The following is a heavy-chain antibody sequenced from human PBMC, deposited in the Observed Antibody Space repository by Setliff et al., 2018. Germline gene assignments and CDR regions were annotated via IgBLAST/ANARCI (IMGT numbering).Heavy chain of an antibody. J-gene: IGHJ4*02. V-gene: IGHV4-39*07. Sequence: SETLSLTCTVSGGSISSSSYYWGWIRQPPGKGLEWIGEIYHSGSTNYNPSLKSRVTISVDKSKNQFSLKLSSVTAADTAVYYCARDWGSSGWYFDYWGQGTLVTVSS. CDR2: IYHSGST. D-gene: IGHD6-19*01. CDR3: ARDWGSSGWYFDY. CDR1: GGSISSSSYY.